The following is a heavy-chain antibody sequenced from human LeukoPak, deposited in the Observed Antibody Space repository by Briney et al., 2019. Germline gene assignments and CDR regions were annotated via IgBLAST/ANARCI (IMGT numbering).Heavy chain of an antibody. V-gene: IGHV4-59*11. Sequence: SETLSLTCTVSGGSISSHYWSWIRQPPGKGLEWIGYIYYSGSTNYTPSLKTRVTISVDTSKSQFSLKLSSVTAADTAVYYCARRANDFWSGYHYYYYMDVWGKGTTVTVSS. J-gene: IGHJ6*03. D-gene: IGHD3-3*01. CDR1: GGSISSHY. CDR3: ARRANDFWSGYHYYYYMDV. CDR2: IYYSGST.